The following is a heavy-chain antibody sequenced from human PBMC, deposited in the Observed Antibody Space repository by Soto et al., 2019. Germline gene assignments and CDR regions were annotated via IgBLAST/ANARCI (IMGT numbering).Heavy chain of an antibody. Sequence: SQTLSLTCAISGDSVSSNSVVWNWIRQSPSRGLEWLGRTYYRSKWYYEYAESVKSRIIINPDTSKNQLSLQLNSVTPEDTGVYYCARLVGNSWIDYGGQGTLVTVSS. CDR1: GDSVSSNSVV. CDR3: ARLVGNSWIDY. V-gene: IGHV6-1*01. D-gene: IGHD6-13*01. CDR2: TYYRSKWYY. J-gene: IGHJ4*02.